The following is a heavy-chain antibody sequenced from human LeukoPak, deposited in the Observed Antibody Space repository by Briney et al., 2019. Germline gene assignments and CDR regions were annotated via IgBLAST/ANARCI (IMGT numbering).Heavy chain of an antibody. Sequence: GGSLRLSCAASGFTFPNYWLTWVRQAPGKGLEWVASINQDGYEKYYVDSVKGRFTFSRDNARNSVYLQMNSLRAEDTAVYYCARDPTYYLRYGYFDSWGQGTLVTVSS. V-gene: IGHV3-7*01. D-gene: IGHD1-26*01. CDR1: GFTFPNYW. CDR3: ARDPTYYLRYGYFDS. CDR2: INQDGYEK. J-gene: IGHJ4*02.